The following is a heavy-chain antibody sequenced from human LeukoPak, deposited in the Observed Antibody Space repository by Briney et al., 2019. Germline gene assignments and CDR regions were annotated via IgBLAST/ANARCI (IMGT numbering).Heavy chain of an antibody. Sequence: SETLSLTCTVSGGSISSYYWSWIRQPPGKGLEWIGYIYYSGSTNYNPSLKSRVTISVDRSKNHFSLRLSSVTAADTAVYYCARGLYLGREYYYYYMDVWGKGTTVTVSS. CDR1: GGSISSYY. J-gene: IGHJ6*03. CDR3: ARGLYLGREYYYYYMDV. D-gene: IGHD1-26*01. CDR2: IYYSGST. V-gene: IGHV4-59*01.